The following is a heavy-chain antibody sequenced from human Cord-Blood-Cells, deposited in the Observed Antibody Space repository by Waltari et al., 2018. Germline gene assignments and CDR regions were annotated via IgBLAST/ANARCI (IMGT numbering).Heavy chain of an antibody. CDR1: GGSISSSSYY. CDR2: IYYSGST. Sequence: QLQLQESGPGLVKPSETLSLTCTVAGGSISSSSYYWGSTRQPPGKGLEWIGSIYYSGSTYYNPSLKSRVTISVDTSKNQFSLKLSSVTAADTAVYYCARQRRFASGPTVATIDYWGQGTLVTVSS. J-gene: IGHJ4*02. V-gene: IGHV4-39*01. CDR3: ARQRRFASGPTVATIDY. D-gene: IGHD5-12*01.